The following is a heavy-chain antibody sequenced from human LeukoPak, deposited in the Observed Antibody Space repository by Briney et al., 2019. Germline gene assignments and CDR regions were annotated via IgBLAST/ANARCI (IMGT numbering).Heavy chain of an antibody. J-gene: IGHJ4*02. CDR3: AKDSPTAEGYKFDY. Sequence: GGSLRLSCAASGFTFSSYAMSWVRQAPGRGLEWVSAISGSGGSTYYADFVKGRFTISRDNSKNTLYLQMNSLRAEDTAVHYCAKDSPTAEGYKFDYWGQGTLVTVSS. D-gene: IGHD5-24*01. V-gene: IGHV3-23*01. CDR1: GFTFSSYA. CDR2: ISGSGGST.